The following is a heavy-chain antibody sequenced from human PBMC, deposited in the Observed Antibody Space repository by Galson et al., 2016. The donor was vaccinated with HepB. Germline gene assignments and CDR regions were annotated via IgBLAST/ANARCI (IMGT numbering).Heavy chain of an antibody. J-gene: IGHJ2*01. Sequence: SVKVSCKASGYSFIGYYMHWVRQAPGQGLEWMGWINPNSGGSQYSQKFQGRVTMTRDTSISTAYMELTRLRSDDTAVFYCARGLAHNYWYFDLWGRGTLVTVSS. CDR1: GYSFIGYY. D-gene: IGHD3-3*02. V-gene: IGHV1-2*02. CDR2: INPNSGGS. CDR3: ARGLAHNYWYFDL.